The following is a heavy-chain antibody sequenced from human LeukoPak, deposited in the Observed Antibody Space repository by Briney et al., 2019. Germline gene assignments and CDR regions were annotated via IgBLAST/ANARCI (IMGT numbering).Heavy chain of an antibody. Sequence: SETLSLTCTVSGGSISSSSYYWGWIRQPPGKGLEWIGSIYYSGSTYYNSSLKSRVTISVDTSKNQFSLKLSSVTAADTAVYYCARDLGGYYGSGSYYTPYYYYYMDVWGKGTTVTVSS. V-gene: IGHV4-39*07. CDR1: GGSISSSSYY. D-gene: IGHD3-10*01. CDR3: ARDLGGYYGSGSYYTPYYYYYMDV. J-gene: IGHJ6*03. CDR2: IYYSGST.